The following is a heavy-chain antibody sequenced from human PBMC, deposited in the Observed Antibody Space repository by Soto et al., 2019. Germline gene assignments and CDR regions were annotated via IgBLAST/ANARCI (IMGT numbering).Heavy chain of an antibody. CDR2: ISGSGGST. CDR3: AKDKWLQSYRGFDY. J-gene: IGHJ4*02. Sequence: GGSLRLSCAASGFTFSSYAMSWVRQAPGKGLEWVSAISGSGGSTYYADSVKGRFTISRDNSKNTLYLQMNSPRADDTAVYYCAKDKWLQSYRGFDYWGQGTLVTVSS. D-gene: IGHD5-12*01. V-gene: IGHV3-23*01. CDR1: GFTFSSYA.